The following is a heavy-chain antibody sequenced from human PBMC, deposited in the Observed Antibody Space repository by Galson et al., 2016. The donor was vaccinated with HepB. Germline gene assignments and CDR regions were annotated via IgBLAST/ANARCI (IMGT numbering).Heavy chain of an antibody. CDR3: ARDGSYCGGDCYSFHYGLDV. V-gene: IGHV3-48*02. J-gene: IGHJ6*02. D-gene: IGHD2-21*02. CDR2: ISSTSNTI. CDR1: GFTFGSYS. Sequence: LRLSCAVSGFTFGSYSMNWVRQAPGKGLEWVSYISSTSNTIFYADSVQGRFTISRDNAKNSLYLQMNSLRDEDTAVYYCARDGSYCGGDCYSFHYGLDVWGQGTTVTVSS.